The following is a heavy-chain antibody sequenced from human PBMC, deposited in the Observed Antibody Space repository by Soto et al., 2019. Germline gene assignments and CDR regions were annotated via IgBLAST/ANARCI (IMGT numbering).Heavy chain of an antibody. CDR3: AKALIYGSRTSCRHGGYYYYGMDV. CDR1: GFTFSSYA. CDR2: ISGSGGST. Sequence: EVQLLESGGGLVQPGGSLRLSCAASGFTFSSYAMSWVRQAPGKGLEWVSAISGSGGSTYYEDSVKGRFTISRDNSKKPLYLTMNSLRAEDTAVYYCAKALIYGSRTSCRHGGYYYYGMDVWGQGTTVTVSS. D-gene: IGHD2-2*01. J-gene: IGHJ6*02. V-gene: IGHV3-23*01.